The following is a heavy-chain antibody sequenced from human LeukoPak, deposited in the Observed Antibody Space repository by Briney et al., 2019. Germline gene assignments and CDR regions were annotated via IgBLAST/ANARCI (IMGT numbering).Heavy chain of an antibody. CDR2: ISSSGSTI. CDR1: GFIFSDYY. D-gene: IGHD4-23*01. J-gene: IGHJ2*01. Sequence: GGSLRLSCTASGFIFSDYYMSWIRQAPGKGLEWVSYISSSGSTIYYADSVKGRFTISRDNAKNSLYLQMNSLRAEDTAVYYCARVVTSEEYWYFDLWGRGTLVTVSS. V-gene: IGHV3-11*01. CDR3: ARVVTSEEYWYFDL.